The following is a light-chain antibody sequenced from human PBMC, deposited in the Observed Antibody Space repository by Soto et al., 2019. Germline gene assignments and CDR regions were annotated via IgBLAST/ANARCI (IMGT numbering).Light chain of an antibody. CDR1: SSDVGSYIY. CDR2: EVS. V-gene: IGLV2-14*01. Sequence: QSALTQPASVSGSPGQSITISCTGTSSDVGSYIYVSWYQHHPGKAPRLMIYEVSNRPSGVSNRFSGSKSGNTASLTISGLQAEDEADYYCSSYTSSSTLLYVFGTGTKLTVL. CDR3: SSYTSSSTLLYV. J-gene: IGLJ1*01.